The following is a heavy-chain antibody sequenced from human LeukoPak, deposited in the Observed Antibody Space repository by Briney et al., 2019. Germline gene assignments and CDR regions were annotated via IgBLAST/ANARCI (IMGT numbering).Heavy chain of an antibody. D-gene: IGHD6-19*01. Sequence: GGSLRLSCAASGFTFSSYWMSWVRQAPGKGLEWVANIKQDGSEKYYVDSVKGRFTISRDNAKNSLYLQMNSLRAEGTAVYCCASSYSSGWYYGYWGQGTLVTVSS. CDR3: ASSYSSGWYYGY. J-gene: IGHJ4*02. CDR1: GFTFSSYW. CDR2: IKQDGSEK. V-gene: IGHV3-7*01.